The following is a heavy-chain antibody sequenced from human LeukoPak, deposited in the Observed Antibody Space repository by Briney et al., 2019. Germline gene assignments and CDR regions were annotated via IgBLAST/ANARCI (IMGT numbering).Heavy chain of an antibody. CDR1: GFTFSDYW. CDR3: ARDSRFCNSYNCRGDAFDS. J-gene: IGHJ3*02. D-gene: IGHD2/OR15-2a*01. V-gene: IGHV3-7*01. Sequence: GGSLRLSCAASGFTFSDYWMSWVRQSPGKGLKWLANIKDDGSQKYYVDSVRGRFTISTYNAKNSLYLQMDSLKDEDTAEYYCARDSRFCNSYNCRGDAFDSWGQGTMVTVTS. CDR2: IKDDGSQK.